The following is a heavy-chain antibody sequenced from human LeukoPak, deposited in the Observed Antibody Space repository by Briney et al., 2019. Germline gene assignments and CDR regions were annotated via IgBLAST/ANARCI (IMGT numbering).Heavy chain of an antibody. V-gene: IGHV4-61*08. Sequence: SETLSLTCTVSGGSVSSGDYYWSWIRQPPGKGLEWIGYIYYTGSTNHNSSLESRVTISVDASKNQFSLKLSSVTAADTAVYYCARGLGSVSHSPFDYWGQGTLVTVSS. CDR3: ARGLGSVSHSPFDY. CDR1: GGSVSSGDYY. D-gene: IGHD3-10*01. J-gene: IGHJ4*02. CDR2: IYYTGST.